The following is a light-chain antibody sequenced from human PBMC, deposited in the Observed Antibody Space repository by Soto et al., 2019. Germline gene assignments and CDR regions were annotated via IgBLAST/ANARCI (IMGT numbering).Light chain of an antibody. J-gene: IGLJ1*01. CDR3: NSDNSKSTGV. CDR2: AVS. V-gene: IGLV2-14*01. CDR1: SSDVGGYNN. Sequence: QSALTQPVSVSGSPGQSITISCTGTSSDVGGYNNVSWYQKHPGKSTKLIIYAVSNRHSGVSSRFSGSISGNTASLTISGLQAEDDAADYCNSDNSKSTGVFGTGTK.